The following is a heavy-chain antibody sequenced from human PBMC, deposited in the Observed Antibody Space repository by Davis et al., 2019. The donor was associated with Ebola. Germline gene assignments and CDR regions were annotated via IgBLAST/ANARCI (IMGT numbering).Heavy chain of an antibody. CDR1: GGTFSSYA. CDR3: TLLQEHL. J-gene: IGHJ6*01. Sequence: SVKVSCKASGGTFSSYAISWVRQAPGQGLEWMGRIIPILGIANYAQKFQGRVTITADKSTSTDYMELSSLHQGPIGLPPGTLLQEHLWG. V-gene: IGHV1-69*04. CDR2: IIPILGIA.